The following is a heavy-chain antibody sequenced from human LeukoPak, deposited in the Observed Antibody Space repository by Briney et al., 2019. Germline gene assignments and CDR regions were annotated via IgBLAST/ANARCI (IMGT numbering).Heavy chain of an antibody. CDR2: IYYSGST. CDR1: GGSISSSSYY. J-gene: IGHJ4*02. V-gene: IGHV4-39*01. CDR3: ASLLPDRIDY. Sequence: SETLSLTCTVSGGSISSSSYYWGWIRQPPGKGLEWIGSIYYSGSTYYNPSRKSRITISVDKSKNAFSLKLSSVTAADTAVYYCASLLPDRIDYWGQGTLATVSS.